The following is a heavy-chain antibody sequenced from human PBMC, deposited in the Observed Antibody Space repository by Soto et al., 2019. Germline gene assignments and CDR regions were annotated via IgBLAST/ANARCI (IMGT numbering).Heavy chain of an antibody. J-gene: IGHJ6*02. Sequence: GASVKVSCKASGYTFTSYGISWVRQAPGQGLEWMGWISAYNGNTNYAQKLQGRVTMTTDTSTSTAYMELRSLRSEDTAVYYCARDKKITMIVGNYGMDVWGQGTTVTVSS. D-gene: IGHD3-22*01. CDR3: ARDKKITMIVGNYGMDV. CDR2: ISAYNGNT. V-gene: IGHV1-18*01. CDR1: GYTFTSYG.